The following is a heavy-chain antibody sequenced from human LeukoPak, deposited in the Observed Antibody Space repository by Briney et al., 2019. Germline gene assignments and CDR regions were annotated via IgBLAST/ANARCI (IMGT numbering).Heavy chain of an antibody. Sequence: GGSLRLSCAASGFTFSTYSMNWVRQAPGKGLEWVSSISISSSYIYYADSVKGRFTISRDDAKNSLFLQMNSLRAEDTAVYYCARDSRGYYYGSGSYYEGYWGQGTLVTVSS. CDR1: GFTFSTYS. V-gene: IGHV3-21*01. J-gene: IGHJ4*02. CDR3: ARDSRGYYYGSGSYYEGY. D-gene: IGHD3-10*01. CDR2: ISISSSYI.